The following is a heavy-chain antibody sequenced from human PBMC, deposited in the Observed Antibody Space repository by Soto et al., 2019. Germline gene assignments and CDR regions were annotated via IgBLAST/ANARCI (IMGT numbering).Heavy chain of an antibody. CDR1: GYTFTSYA. CDR3: GRDLGGWTDY. V-gene: IGHV1-3*01. D-gene: IGHD6-19*01. J-gene: IGHJ4*02. CDR2: INAGNGNT. Sequence: ASVKVSCQASGYTFTSYAMQWVRQAPGQRLEWMGWINAGNGNTKYSQKFQGRVTITSDTSASTDYMELSSLRSEDTAVYYCGRDLGGWTDYWGQGTLITVSS.